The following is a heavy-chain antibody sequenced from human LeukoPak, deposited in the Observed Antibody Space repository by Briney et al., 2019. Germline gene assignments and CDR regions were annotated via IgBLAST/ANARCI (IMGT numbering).Heavy chain of an antibody. CDR1: GGSISSYY. V-gene: IGHV4-4*09. Sequence: SETLSLTCTVSGGSISSYYWSWIRQPPGKGLEWIGYIYTSGSTNYNPSLKSRVTISVDTSKNQFSLKLSSVTAADTAVYYCARQNLSYYYMDVWGKGTTVTVSS. CDR2: IYTSGST. CDR3: ARQNLSYYYMDV. J-gene: IGHJ6*03.